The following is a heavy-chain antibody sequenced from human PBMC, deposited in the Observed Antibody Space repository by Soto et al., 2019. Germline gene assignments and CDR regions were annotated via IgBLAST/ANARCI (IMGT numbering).Heavy chain of an antibody. CDR2: TYYRSKWYN. J-gene: IGHJ4*02. V-gene: IGHV6-1*01. CDR3: ARAPLVRISYYFDY. CDR1: VYGVSSNSAA. Sequence: SQTLSLTCAISVYGVSSNSAAWSWISQSPSRGLEWLGRTYYRSKWYNDYAVSVKSRITINPDTSKNQFSLQLNSVTPEDTAVYYCARAPLVRISYYFDYWGQGTLVTVSS. D-gene: IGHD6-13*01.